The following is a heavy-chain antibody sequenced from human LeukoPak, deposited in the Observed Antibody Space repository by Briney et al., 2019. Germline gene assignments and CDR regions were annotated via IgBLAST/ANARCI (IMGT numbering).Heavy chain of an antibody. CDR2: IWYDGSNK. CDR1: GFTFSDYT. D-gene: IGHD1-26*01. J-gene: IGHJ4*02. V-gene: IGHV3-33*01. CDR3: ATNSGSPGGY. Sequence: GGSLRLSCAASGFTFSDYTIHWVRQAPGKGLEWVAVIWYDGSNKYYADSVKGRFTISRDNSKNTLYLQMNSLRAEDTGMYYCATNSGSPGGYWGQGTLVTVSS.